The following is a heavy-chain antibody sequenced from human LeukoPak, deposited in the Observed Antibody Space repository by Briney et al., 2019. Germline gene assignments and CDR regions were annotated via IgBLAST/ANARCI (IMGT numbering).Heavy chain of an antibody. Sequence: PSETLSLTCTVSGGSISSYYWSWIRQPPGEGLEWIGYLYYSGSTIYNPSLKSRVTISVVTSKNQFSLKLSSVTAADTAVYYCASLEVLPNPYYYYYYMDVWGKGTTVTVSS. CDR1: GGSISSYY. J-gene: IGHJ6*03. V-gene: IGHV4-59*01. CDR2: LYYSGST. D-gene: IGHD1-14*01. CDR3: ASLEVLPNPYYYYYYMDV.